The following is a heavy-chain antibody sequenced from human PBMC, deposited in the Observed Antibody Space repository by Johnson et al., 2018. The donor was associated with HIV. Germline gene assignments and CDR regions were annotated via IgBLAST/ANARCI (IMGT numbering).Heavy chain of an antibody. CDR3: ARLPSGYNRDSFNI. D-gene: IGHD5-18*01. Sequence: MMLVESGGGLVQPGGSLRLSCAASGFTISGFYMSWVRQAPGKVPEWLSVVSSGGTSYYADSVRGRFTVSRDNSKNTLYLQMSSLRAEDTATYYCARLPSGYNRDSFNIWGQGKMVTVSS. V-gene: IGHV3-66*02. CDR2: VSSGGTS. J-gene: IGHJ3*02. CDR1: GFTISGFY.